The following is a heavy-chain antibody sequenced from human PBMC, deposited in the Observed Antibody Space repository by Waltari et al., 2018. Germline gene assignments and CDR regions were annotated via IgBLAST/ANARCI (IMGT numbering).Heavy chain of an antibody. CDR1: GFTFVSNW. Sequence: EVQLVESGGGLVQPGGSLRLSCAASGFTFVSNWMHWVRQVPGKGLAWVARSNEDGTFTTHAYSVKVRFTSFRDNAKNTLFLEMNGLRVEDTAVYYCVRDLAGVGGQWGQGTLVTVSA. CDR2: SNEDGTFT. D-gene: IGHD3-16*01. J-gene: IGHJ4*02. V-gene: IGHV3-74*01. CDR3: VRDLAGVGGQ.